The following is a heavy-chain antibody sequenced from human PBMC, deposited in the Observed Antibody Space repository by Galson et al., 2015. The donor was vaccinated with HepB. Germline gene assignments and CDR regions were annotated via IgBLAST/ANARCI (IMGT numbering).Heavy chain of an antibody. CDR1: GDSISNGDYF. D-gene: IGHD3-16*01. CDR2: IYSGNT. Sequence: TLSLTCSVSGDSISNGDYFWAWIRQPPGGGLEWIGSIYSGNTYYNPSLKGRVNISADTSKSQISLKLTSVTAADTAIYYCAKNPPGGDYYYQGMDVWGQGTTVTVSS. V-gene: IGHV4-39*07. CDR3: AKNPPGGDYYYQGMDV. J-gene: IGHJ6*02.